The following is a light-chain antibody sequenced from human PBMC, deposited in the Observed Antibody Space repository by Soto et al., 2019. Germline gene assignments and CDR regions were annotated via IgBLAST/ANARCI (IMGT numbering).Light chain of an antibody. CDR3: QQRNSYPRT. CDR2: AAS. J-gene: IGKJ1*01. CDR1: QGISDY. V-gene: IGKV1-9*01. Sequence: DIQLTQSPSFLSASIGDRVTITCRASQGISDYLAWYQQQPGKAPNLLIYAASTLQSGVPSRFSGSGSGTEFTLTISSLQPEEFATYYCQQRNSYPRTFGQGTKVEIK.